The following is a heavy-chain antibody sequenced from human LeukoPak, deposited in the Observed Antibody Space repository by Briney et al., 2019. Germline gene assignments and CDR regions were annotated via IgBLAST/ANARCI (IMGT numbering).Heavy chain of an antibody. J-gene: IGHJ4*02. V-gene: IGHV4-34*01. CDR1: GGSFSGYY. CDR3: ARSALIYCSSTSCRPPDY. CDR2: INHSGST. Sequence: SETLSLTCAVYGGSFSGYYWSWIRQPPGKGLEWIGEINHSGSTNYNPSLKSRVTISVDTSKNQFSLKLSSVTAADTAVYYCARSALIYCSSTSCRPPDYWGQGTLVTVSS. D-gene: IGHD2-2*01.